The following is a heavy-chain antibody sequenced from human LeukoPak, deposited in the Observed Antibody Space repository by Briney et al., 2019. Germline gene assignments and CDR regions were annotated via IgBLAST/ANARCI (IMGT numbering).Heavy chain of an antibody. CDR2: IYSDGST. J-gene: IGHJ4*02. D-gene: IGHD2-15*01. CDR3: ARDLGYCNGGSCYVGYFGY. V-gene: IGHV3-66*01. Sequence: GGSLRLSCAASGFTVSNYYMSWVRQAPGKGLEWVSVIYSDGSTHYADSVKGRFTFSRDNSKNTLYLQMNSLRVEDTAVYYCARDLGYCNGGSCYVGYFGYWGQGTLVTVSS. CDR1: GFTVSNYY.